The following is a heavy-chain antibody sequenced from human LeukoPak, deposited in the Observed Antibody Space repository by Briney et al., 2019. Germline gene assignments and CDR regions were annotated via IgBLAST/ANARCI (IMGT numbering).Heavy chain of an antibody. CDR1: GFTFSSSW. CDR3: ARDRGLAY. J-gene: IGHJ4*02. CDR2: IKPDGSEK. Sequence: GGSLRLSCAASGFTFSSSWMSWVRQAPGKGLEWVANIKPDGSEKYYVDSVEGRFTISRDNAKNSLYLQMNSLRVEDTAVYYCARDRGLAYWGQGTLVTVSS. V-gene: IGHV3-7*01.